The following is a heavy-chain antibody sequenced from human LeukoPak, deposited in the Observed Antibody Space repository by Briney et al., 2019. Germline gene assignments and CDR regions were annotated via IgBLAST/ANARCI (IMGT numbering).Heavy chain of an antibody. D-gene: IGHD6-13*01. V-gene: IGHV3-66*01. CDR1: GFTVSSNC. Sequence: GGSLRLSCAASGFTVSSNCMSWVRQAPGKGLEWVSVIYSGGSTYYADSVKGRFTISRDNSKNTLYLQMNSLRAEDTAVYYCAREIAAAGKIDYWGQGTLVTVSS. J-gene: IGHJ4*02. CDR3: AREIAAAGKIDY. CDR2: IYSGGST.